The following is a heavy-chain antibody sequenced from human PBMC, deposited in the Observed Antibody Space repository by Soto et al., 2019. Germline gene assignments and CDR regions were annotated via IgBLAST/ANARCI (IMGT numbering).Heavy chain of an antibody. CDR1: GFTFSSYG. J-gene: IGHJ4*02. Sequence: QVQLVESGGGVVQPGRSLRLSCAASGFTFSSYGMHWVRQAPGKGLEWVAVISYDGSNKYYADSVKGRFTISRDNSKNTLYLQMNSLSAEDTAVYYCAKDSKVEFDYGDYGSCDYWGQGTLVTVSS. V-gene: IGHV3-30*18. D-gene: IGHD4-17*01. CDR3: AKDSKVEFDYGDYGSCDY. CDR2: ISYDGSNK.